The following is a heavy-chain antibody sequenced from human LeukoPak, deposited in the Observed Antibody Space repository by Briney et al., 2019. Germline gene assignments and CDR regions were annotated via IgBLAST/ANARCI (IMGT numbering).Heavy chain of an antibody. J-gene: IGHJ6*04. V-gene: IGHV4-34*01. D-gene: IGHD2/OR15-2a*01. CDR3: ARGLRLPSRSTPAVPHV. CDR2: INHSGTT. Sequence: SETLSLTCAVYGGSFSDYYWNWIRQPPGEGLEWIGEINHSGTTNYNPSLKSRVTISVDTSKNQFSLRLSSVTAADTAVYYCARGLRLPSRSTPAVPHVWGKGTTVTVSA. CDR1: GGSFSDYY.